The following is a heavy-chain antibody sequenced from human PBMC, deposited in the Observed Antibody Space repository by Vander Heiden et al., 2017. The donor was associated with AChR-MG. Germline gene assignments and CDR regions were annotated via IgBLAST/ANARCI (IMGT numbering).Heavy chain of an antibody. V-gene: IGHV3-23*01. J-gene: IGHJ5*02. CDR2: ISGSGLST. Sequence: EVQLLESGGGLVQPGGSLRLSCAASGFTFSRFAIRWVRQAPGKGLEWVSGISGSGLSTYYADSVKGRFTISRDNSNNTVYLQMPSPRAEDTAIYYCAKDAVFSNGQNNWFDPWGQGTLVTVSS. D-gene: IGHD6-19*01. CDR1: GFTFSRFA. CDR3: AKDAVFSNGQNNWFDP.